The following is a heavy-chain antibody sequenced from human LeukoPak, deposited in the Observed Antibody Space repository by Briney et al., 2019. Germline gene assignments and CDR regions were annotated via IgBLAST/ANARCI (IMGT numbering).Heavy chain of an antibody. V-gene: IGHV4-59*01. CDR3: ARAGYCSSTSCGFDY. D-gene: IGHD2-2*01. CDR1: GGSISTYY. CDR2: IYYTGTT. J-gene: IGHJ4*02. Sequence: PSETLSLTCSVSGGSISTYYWSWIRQLPGKGLEWIGYIYYTGTTNYNPSLKSRVTISVDTSKNQFSLKLSSVTAADTAVYYCARAGYCSSTSCGFDYWGQGTLVTVSS.